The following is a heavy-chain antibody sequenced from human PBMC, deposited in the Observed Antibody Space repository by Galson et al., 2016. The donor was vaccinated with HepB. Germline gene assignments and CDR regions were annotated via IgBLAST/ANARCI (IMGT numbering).Heavy chain of an antibody. D-gene: IGHD3-9*01. CDR3: TRTGILTGYYDSRRVNYFDY. CDR1: GGSFTSHY. Sequence: SETLSLTCTVSGGSFTSHYWSWIRQPAGKGLEWIGRIFSIGTTDYNPSLKGRVSMSVDMSKNQFSLKLSSVTAADTAVYYCTRTGILTGYYDSRRVNYFDYWGQGTLVTVSS. V-gene: IGHV4-4*07. J-gene: IGHJ4*02. CDR2: IFSIGTT.